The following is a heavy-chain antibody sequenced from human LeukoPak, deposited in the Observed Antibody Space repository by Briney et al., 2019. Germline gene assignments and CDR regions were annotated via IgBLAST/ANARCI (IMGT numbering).Heavy chain of an antibody. J-gene: IGHJ4*02. CDR2: ISPTGESI. Sequence: ASVKVSCKASGGTFSSYAISWVRQAPGQGLEWMGKISPTGESISYAQRFQGRVTLTTDTSTITVYMELSNLRSEDTSLYYCARGSVTTDASFDYWGQGTLVTVSS. CDR3: ARGSVTTDASFDY. V-gene: IGHV1-46*01. CDR1: GGTFSSYA. D-gene: IGHD4-17*01.